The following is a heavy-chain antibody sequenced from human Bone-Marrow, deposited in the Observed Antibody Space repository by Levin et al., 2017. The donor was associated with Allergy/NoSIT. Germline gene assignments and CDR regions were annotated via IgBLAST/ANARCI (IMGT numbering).Heavy chain of an antibody. CDR2: MYPKNGNT. V-gene: IGHV1-8*01. CDR3: ARRLPSSGQAAFDP. CDR1: GYTFTSYD. D-gene: IGHD6-6*01. Sequence: ASVKVSCKASGYTFTSYDINWVRQATGQGLEWMGWMYPKNGNTGYAQKFQDRVTMTRNTSISTAYMELSNLRSEDTAVYYCARRLPSSGQAAFDPWGQGTLVTVSS. J-gene: IGHJ5*02.